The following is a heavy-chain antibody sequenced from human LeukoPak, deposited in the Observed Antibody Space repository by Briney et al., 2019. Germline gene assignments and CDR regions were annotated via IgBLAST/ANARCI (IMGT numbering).Heavy chain of an antibody. CDR2: MSGSGGHM. Sequence: GGSLRLSCAASGFTFSNYGMSWVRQAPGKGLEWVSAMSGSGGHMYYTDSVKGRFTISRDNSKNTLYLQMNSLRAEDTAVYYCAKVVDYYDSLDYFDYWGQGTLVTVSS. V-gene: IGHV3-23*01. CDR1: GFTFSNYG. CDR3: AKVVDYYDSLDYFDY. D-gene: IGHD3-22*01. J-gene: IGHJ4*02.